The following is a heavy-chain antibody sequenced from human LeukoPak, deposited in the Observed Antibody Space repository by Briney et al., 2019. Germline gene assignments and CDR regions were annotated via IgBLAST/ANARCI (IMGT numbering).Heavy chain of an antibody. Sequence: GRSLRLSCAPSVFTFDDYAIDWVRQVLGKGLGWVSGISWISSSLGYAASVKGRFTISRDNAKNTLYLQMISLRAEDTAVYYCARSSCSGNGCQGFDGYDIWGQGTMVTVSS. CDR3: ARSSCSGNGCQGFDGYDI. V-gene: IGHV3-9*01. CDR2: ISWISSSL. D-gene: IGHD2-15*01. CDR1: VFTFDDYA. J-gene: IGHJ3*02.